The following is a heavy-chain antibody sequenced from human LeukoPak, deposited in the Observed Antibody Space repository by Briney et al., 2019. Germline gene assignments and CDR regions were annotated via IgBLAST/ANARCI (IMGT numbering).Heavy chain of an antibody. CDR3: ARGRSGGDWFDS. Sequence: SETLSLTCTVSGGSISSYYWTWIRQPPGKGLEWIGYNHYTGSTNHNPSLKSRVTMSVDTSKNQFSLKLSSVTAADTAVYYCARGRSGGDWFDSWGQGTLVTVSS. J-gene: IGHJ5*01. CDR2: NHYTGST. D-gene: IGHD3-10*01. V-gene: IGHV4-59*01. CDR1: GGSISSYY.